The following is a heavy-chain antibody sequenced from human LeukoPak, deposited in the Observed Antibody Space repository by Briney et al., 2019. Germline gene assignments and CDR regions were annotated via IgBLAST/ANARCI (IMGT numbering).Heavy chain of an antibody. CDR1: GGSISNYY. Sequence: PSETLSLTCTVSGGSISNYYWSWIRQPPGKGLEWIGSIYYSGSTYYNPSLKSRVTISVDTSKNQFSLKLSSVTAADTAVYYCASLIAAAPLGNYWGQGTLVTVSS. CDR3: ASLIAAAPLGNY. J-gene: IGHJ4*02. D-gene: IGHD6-13*01. V-gene: IGHV4-59*04. CDR2: IYYSGST.